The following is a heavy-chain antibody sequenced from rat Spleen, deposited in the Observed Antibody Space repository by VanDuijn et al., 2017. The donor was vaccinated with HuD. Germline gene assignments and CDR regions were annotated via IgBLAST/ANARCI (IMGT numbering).Heavy chain of an antibody. J-gene: IGHJ2*01. Sequence: EVQLAESDGGSVQPGRSLKLSCAASGFTFSDYNMAWVRQAPTKGLEWVTTISYDGSSTYYRDSVKGRFTISRDNAKSTLYLQMNSLRSEDTATYYCARTIYDYFDYWGQGVMVTVSS. CDR1: GFTFSDYN. CDR3: ARTIYDYFDY. V-gene: IGHV5-29*01. CDR2: ISYDGSST.